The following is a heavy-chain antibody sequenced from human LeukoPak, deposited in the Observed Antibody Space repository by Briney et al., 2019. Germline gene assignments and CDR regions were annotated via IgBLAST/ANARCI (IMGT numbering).Heavy chain of an antibody. CDR2: IYSGGST. D-gene: IGHD5-12*01. J-gene: IGHJ4*02. Sequence: GGSLRLSCAASGFTVSSNYMSWVRQAPGKGLEWVSVIYSGGSTYYADSVKGRFTISRDNSKNTLYLQMNSLRAEDTAVYYCAKVWWLRFPDYWGQGTLVTVTS. V-gene: IGHV3-53*01. CDR3: AKVWWLRFPDY. CDR1: GFTVSSNY.